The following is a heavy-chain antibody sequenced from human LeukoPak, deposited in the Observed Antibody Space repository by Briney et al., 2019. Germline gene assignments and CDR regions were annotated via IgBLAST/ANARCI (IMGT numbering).Heavy chain of an antibody. CDR3: AREDYYYGMDV. CDR1: GGSFSGYY. CDR2: FYYSGST. J-gene: IGHJ6*02. V-gene: IGHV4-59*01. Sequence: SETLSLTCAVYGGSFSGYYWSWLRQPPGKGLEWIGYFYYSGSTNYNPSLKSRVTISVDTSKNQFSLKLSSVTAADTAVYYCAREDYYYGMDVWGQGTTVTVSS.